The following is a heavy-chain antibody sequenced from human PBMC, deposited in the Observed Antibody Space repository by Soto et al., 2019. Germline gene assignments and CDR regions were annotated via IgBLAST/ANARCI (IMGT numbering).Heavy chain of an antibody. D-gene: IGHD3-10*01. CDR1: GFTFSSYG. Sequence: QVRLVASGGGVVQPGRSLRLSCAVSGFTFSSYGMHWVRQAPGKGLEWVAVIWYDGSNENYVDSVKGRFTISRDNSKNTLYLQMNNLRAEDTAVYYCARKRGYGFDVWGQGTMVTVTS. CDR3: ARKRGYGFDV. V-gene: IGHV3-33*01. CDR2: IWYDGSNE. J-gene: IGHJ3*01.